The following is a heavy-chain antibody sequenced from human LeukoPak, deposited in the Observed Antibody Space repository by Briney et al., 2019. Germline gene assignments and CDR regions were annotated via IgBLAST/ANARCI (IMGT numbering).Heavy chain of an antibody. CDR3: VSDHTGHDDY. CDR2: INTDGTTT. D-gene: IGHD1-1*01. J-gene: IGHJ4*02. V-gene: IGHV3-74*01. CDR1: GFTFSTYW. Sequence: GGSLRLSCAASGFTFSTYWMHCVRQAPGKGLVWVSRINTDGTTTTYADSVKGRFTISRDNAKNTLHLQMNSLRVEDTAVYYCVSDHTGHDDYWGQGTLVTVSS.